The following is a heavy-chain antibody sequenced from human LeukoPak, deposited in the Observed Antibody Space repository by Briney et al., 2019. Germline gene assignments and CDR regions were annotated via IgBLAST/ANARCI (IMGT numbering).Heavy chain of an antibody. V-gene: IGHV3-23*01. J-gene: IGHJ6*03. Sequence: GGSLRLSCAASGFTVSSNYMSWVRQAPGKGLEWVSAISGSGGSTYNADSVKGRFTISRDNSKNTLYLQMNSLRAEDTAVYYCAKALKVVAGSGPVDYYYYMDVWGKGTTVTISS. D-gene: IGHD6-19*01. CDR1: GFTVSSNY. CDR3: AKALKVVAGSGPVDYYYYMDV. CDR2: ISGSGGST.